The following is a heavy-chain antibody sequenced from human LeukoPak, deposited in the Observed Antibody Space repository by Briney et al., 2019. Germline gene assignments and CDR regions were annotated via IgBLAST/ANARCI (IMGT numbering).Heavy chain of an antibody. V-gene: IGHV1-3*04. J-gene: IGHJ5*02. D-gene: IGHD6-13*01. CDR2: INTGSGNT. CDR3: ARGAAEGLDR. Sequence: ASVKVSCKASGYTFTSNAMHWVRQAPGQRPEWMGWINTGSGNTKCSQKFQGRVTISRDTSANTAYMEVSSLRSEDTAVYYCARGAAEGLDRWGQGTLVTVSS. CDR1: GYTFTSNA.